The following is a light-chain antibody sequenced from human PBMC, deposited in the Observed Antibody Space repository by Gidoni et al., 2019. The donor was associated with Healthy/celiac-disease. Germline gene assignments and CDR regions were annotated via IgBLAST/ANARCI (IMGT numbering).Light chain of an antibody. V-gene: IGKV1-5*01. J-gene: IGKJ1*01. CDR1: QSISSW. Sequence: DTQLPQSPSTLSASVGDRVTITCRASQSISSWLAWYQQKPGKAPKLLIYDASSLESGVPSRFSGSGSGTEFTLTISSLQPDDFATYYCQQYNSYSFGQGTKVEIK. CDR2: DAS. CDR3: QQYNSYS.